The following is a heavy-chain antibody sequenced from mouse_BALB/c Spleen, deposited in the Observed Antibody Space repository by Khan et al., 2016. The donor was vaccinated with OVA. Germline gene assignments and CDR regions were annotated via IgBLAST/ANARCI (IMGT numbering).Heavy chain of an antibody. Sequence: QVQLQQSGAELVRPGVSVKISCKGSGYTFTDYAMHWVKQSHAKSLEWIGVISTYYGDADYSQKFKGRATMTVDRSSSTAYMELARLTSEDSAIYDCARGGKFAYWGQGTLVTVSA. J-gene: IGHJ3*01. CDR1: GYTFTDYA. V-gene: IGHV1S137*01. CDR3: ARGGKFAY. D-gene: IGHD1-1*02. CDR2: ISTYYGDA.